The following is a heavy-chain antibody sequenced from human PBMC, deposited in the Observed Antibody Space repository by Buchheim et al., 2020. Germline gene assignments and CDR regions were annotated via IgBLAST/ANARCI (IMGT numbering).Heavy chain of an antibody. CDR3: ARLGGSSGWPFDY. D-gene: IGHD6-19*01. J-gene: IGHJ4*02. CDR2: IYYSGST. CDR1: GGSISSYY. V-gene: IGHV4-59*01. Sequence: QVQLQESGPGLVKPSETLSLTCTVSGGSISSYYWSWIRQLPGKGLEWIGYIYYSGSTNYNPSLKSRVTISVDTSKNQFSLKLSSVTAADTAVYYCARLGGSSGWPFDYWGQGTL.